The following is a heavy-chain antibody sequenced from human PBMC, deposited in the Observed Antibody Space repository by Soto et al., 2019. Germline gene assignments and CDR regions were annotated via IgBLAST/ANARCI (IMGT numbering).Heavy chain of an antibody. CDR2: ISGSGGST. CDR3: AKGSLWFGELLLYFDY. J-gene: IGHJ4*02. Sequence: TGGSLRLSCAASGFTFSSYAMSWVRHAPGKGLEWVSAISGSGGSTYYADSVKGRFTISRDNSKNTLYLQMNSLRAEDTAVYYCAKGSLWFGELLLYFDYWGQGTLVTGS. V-gene: IGHV3-23*01. D-gene: IGHD3-10*01. CDR1: GFTFSSYA.